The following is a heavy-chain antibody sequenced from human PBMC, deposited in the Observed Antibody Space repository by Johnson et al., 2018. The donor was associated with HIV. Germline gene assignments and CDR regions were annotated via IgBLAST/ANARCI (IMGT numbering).Heavy chain of an antibody. J-gene: IGHJ3*02. V-gene: IGHV3-23*04. D-gene: IGHD6-25*01. CDR2: ISDSGGSA. Sequence: VQLVESGGGLLQPGGSLRLSCAASGFTFSSYAMSWVRQAPGKGLEWVSSISDSGGSAYYADSVKGRFTISRDNSKNTLYLQVNSLRAEDTAMYYCARRIAAADDAFDIWGHRTMVTVSS. CDR1: GFTFSSYA. CDR3: ARRIAAADDAFDI.